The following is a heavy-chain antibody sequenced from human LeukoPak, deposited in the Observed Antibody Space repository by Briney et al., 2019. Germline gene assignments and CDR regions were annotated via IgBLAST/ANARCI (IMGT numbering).Heavy chain of an antibody. V-gene: IGHV3-53*01. J-gene: IGHJ6*03. CDR3: ARGGGYTLPGYYMDV. CDR2: IYSGGST. D-gene: IGHD3-22*01. CDR1: GFTVSSNY. Sequence: PGGSLRLSCAASGFTVSSNYMSWVRQAPGKGLELVSLIYSGGSTFYADSVKGRFTISRDNSENTLFLQMNSLRAEDTAVYHCARGGGYTLPGYYMDVWGKGTTVTVSS.